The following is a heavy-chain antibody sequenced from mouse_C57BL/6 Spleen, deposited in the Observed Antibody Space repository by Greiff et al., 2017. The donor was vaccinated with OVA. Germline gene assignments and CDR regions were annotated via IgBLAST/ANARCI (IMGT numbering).Heavy chain of an antibody. CDR3: ARGISQALYAMDY. D-gene: IGHD3-2*02. J-gene: IGHJ4*01. Sequence: VQLQQPGAELVKPGASVKLSCKASGYTFTSYWMHWVKQRPGQGLEWIGMIHPNSGSTNYNEKFKSKATLTVDKSSSTAYMQLSSLTSEDSAVYYCARGISQALYAMDYWGQGTSVTVSS. V-gene: IGHV1-64*01. CDR2: IHPNSGST. CDR1: GYTFTSYW.